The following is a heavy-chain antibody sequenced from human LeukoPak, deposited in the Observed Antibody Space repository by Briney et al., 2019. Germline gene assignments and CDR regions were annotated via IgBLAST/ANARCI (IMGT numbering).Heavy chain of an antibody. V-gene: IGHV1-46*01. D-gene: IGHD3-10*01. J-gene: IGHJ4*02. CDR3: ARSPCGLLWLGERHNPLDY. CDR1: GYTFTSYY. Sequence: ASVKVSCKSSGYTFTSYYIHWVRQPPGQGLEWMGIINPSGGSTSYAQKFQGRVTMTRDTSTSTVYMELSSLRSEDTAVYYCARSPCGLLWLGERHNPLDYWGQGTLVTVSS. CDR2: INPSGGST.